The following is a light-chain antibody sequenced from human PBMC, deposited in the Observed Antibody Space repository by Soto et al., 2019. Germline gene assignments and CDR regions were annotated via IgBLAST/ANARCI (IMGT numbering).Light chain of an antibody. CDR3: QQSYSTPFT. V-gene: IGKV1-39*01. CDR2: AAS. Sequence: DSHLTQSPSSLSASVGASVTITCRARRGISYYLNWFQQKPGRAPKLLIYAASSLEAGVPSRYSGSGSGTDFTLTISSLQPEDFAPYYCQQSYSTPFTFGQGTRLEIK. J-gene: IGKJ5*01. CDR1: RGISYY.